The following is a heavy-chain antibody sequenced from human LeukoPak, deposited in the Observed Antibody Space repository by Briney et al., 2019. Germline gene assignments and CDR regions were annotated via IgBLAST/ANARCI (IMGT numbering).Heavy chain of an antibody. D-gene: IGHD3-10*01. CDR2: INAGNGNT. J-gene: IGHJ6*02. CDR1: GYTFTSYA. V-gene: IGHV1-3*01. CDR3: ASPGRGVPYYYYGMDV. Sequence: AASVKVSCKASGYTFTSYAMHWVRQAPGQRLEWMGWINAGNGNTKYSQKFQGRVTITRDTSASTAYMELSSLRSEDTAVYYCASPGRGVPYYYYGMDVWGQGTTVTVSS.